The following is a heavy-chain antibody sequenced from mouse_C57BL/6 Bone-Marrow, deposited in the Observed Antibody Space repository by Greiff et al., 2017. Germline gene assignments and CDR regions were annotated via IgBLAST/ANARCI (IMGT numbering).Heavy chain of an antibody. CDR3: ERSDYSNDWYSDV. D-gene: IGHD2-5*01. V-gene: IGHV1-55*01. CDR2: IYPGGGST. J-gene: IGHJ1*03. CDR1: GYTFTSYW. Sequence: QVQLQQPGAELVRPGASVKLSCKASGYTFTSYWIHWVKQRPGQGLEWIGDIYPGGGSTNYNEKFKGKATLSVDKSASTAYMQRRSLTSEDSAVDYCERSDYSNDWYSDVWYTGHTVSV.